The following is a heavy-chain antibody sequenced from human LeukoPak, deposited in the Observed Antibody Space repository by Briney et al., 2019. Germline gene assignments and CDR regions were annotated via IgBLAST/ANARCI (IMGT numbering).Heavy chain of an antibody. CDR1: GYTFTGYY. CDR3: ARGHCTNCVCYSYYYYYYYMDV. CDR2: INPNSGGT. J-gene: IGHJ6*03. Sequence: ASVKVSCKASGYTFTGYYMHWVRQAPGQGLEWMGWINPNSGGTNYAQKFQGRVTMTRDTSISTAYMELSRLRSDDTAVYYCARGHCTNCVCYSYYYYYYYMDVWGKGTTVTVSS. V-gene: IGHV1-2*02. D-gene: IGHD2-8*01.